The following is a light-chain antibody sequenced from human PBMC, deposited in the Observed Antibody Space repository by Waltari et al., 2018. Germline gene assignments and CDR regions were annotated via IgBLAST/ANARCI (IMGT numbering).Light chain of an antibody. CDR1: QSVRSN. Sequence: EIVVTQSPAALSVSPGERVTLSCRASQSVRSNLAWYQQNPGQAPRLLTYSASPRATGIPARCSGYGSGAESTLTISSLQSEDFAIYYCQQYDVWPYTFGQGTKLDIK. V-gene: IGKV3-15*01. J-gene: IGKJ2*01. CDR2: SAS. CDR3: QQYDVWPYT.